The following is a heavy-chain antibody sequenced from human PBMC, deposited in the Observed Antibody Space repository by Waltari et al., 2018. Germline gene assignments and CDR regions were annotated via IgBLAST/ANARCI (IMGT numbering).Heavy chain of an antibody. V-gene: IGHV4-31*03. J-gene: IGHJ6*02. CDR3: ARGDTMVQGVYGMDV. Sequence: QVQLQESGPGLVKPSQTLSLTCTVSGGSISSGGYYWSWIRQHPGKGLEWIGYIYYSGSTYSTPSLKSRVTISVDTSKNQCSLKLSSVTAADTAVYYCARGDTMVQGVYGMDVWGQGTTVTVSS. D-gene: IGHD3-10*01. CDR2: IYYSGST. CDR1: GGSISSGGYY.